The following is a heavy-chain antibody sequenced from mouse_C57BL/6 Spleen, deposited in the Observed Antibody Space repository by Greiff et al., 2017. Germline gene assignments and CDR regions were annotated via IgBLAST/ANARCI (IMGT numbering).Heavy chain of an antibody. D-gene: IGHD1-1*01. J-gene: IGHJ1*03. V-gene: IGHV1-15*01. Sequence: QVQLKQSGAELVRPGASVTLSCKASGYTFTDYEMHWVKQTPVHGLEWIGAIDPETGGTAYNQKFKGKAIVTADKSSSTAYMELRSLTSEDSAVYYCTDYYGSSSWYFDVWGTGTTVTVSS. CDR1: GYTFTDYE. CDR3: TDYYGSSSWYFDV. CDR2: IDPETGGT.